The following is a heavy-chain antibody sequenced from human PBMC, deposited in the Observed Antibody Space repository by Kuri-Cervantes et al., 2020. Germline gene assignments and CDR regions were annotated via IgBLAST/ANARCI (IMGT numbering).Heavy chain of an antibody. Sequence: SETLSLTCTVSGGSINHYYWNWIRQSAGKGLEWLGRIYTSGTTNYNPSLKNRVAMSVDKSRNQFSLKLSSVTAADTAVYYCAREIAAAGTSWFDHWGQGTLVTVSS. CDR2: IYTSGTT. J-gene: IGHJ5*02. CDR3: AREIAAAGTSWFDH. CDR1: GGSINHYY. V-gene: IGHV4-4*07. D-gene: IGHD6-13*01.